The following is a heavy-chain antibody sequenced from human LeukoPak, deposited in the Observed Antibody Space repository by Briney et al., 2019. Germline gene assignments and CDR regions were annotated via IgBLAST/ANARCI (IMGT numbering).Heavy chain of an antibody. CDR2: IHTIGNT. CDR1: GASINSGNYY. Sequence: SETLSLTCTVSGASINSGNYYWDWIRQPAGKGLEWIGRIHTIGNTSYNPSLKSRITILLDTSKNQVSLNLTSVTAADTAVYYCARHGLSSDYWGQGTLVTVSS. D-gene: IGHD2-8*01. J-gene: IGHJ4*02. CDR3: ARHGLSSDY. V-gene: IGHV4-61*02.